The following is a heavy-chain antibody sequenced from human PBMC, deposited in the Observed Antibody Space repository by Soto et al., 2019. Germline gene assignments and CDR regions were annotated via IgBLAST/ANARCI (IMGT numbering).Heavy chain of an antibody. CDR3: ARDRSDYYDSSGYSVYFDY. D-gene: IGHD3-22*01. J-gene: IGHJ4*02. V-gene: IGHV1-46*01. CDR1: GYTFTNYY. CDR2: INPSEGST. Sequence: QLVQSGPEVQKPGASVKVSCKASGYTFTNYYIHWLRQAPGQGLEWMGIINPSEGSTDYAQKFQGRVTVTRETAXXXVXXELHKLRAEDTAVYYCARDRSDYYDSSGYSVYFDYWGQGTLVTVSS.